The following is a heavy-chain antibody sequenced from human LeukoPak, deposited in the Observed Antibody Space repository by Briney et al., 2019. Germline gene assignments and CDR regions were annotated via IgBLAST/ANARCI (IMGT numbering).Heavy chain of an antibody. CDR3: ARVSSGWFSFDY. J-gene: IGHJ4*02. V-gene: IGHV3-53*01. D-gene: IGHD6-19*01. Sequence: GGSLRLSCAASGFTVSSNYMSWVRQAPGKGLEWVSIIYISGNTYYADSVKGRFTISRDNSKNTLYLQMNSLRAEDTAVYYCARVSSGWFSFDYWGQGTLVTVSS. CDR2: IYISGNT. CDR1: GFTVSSNY.